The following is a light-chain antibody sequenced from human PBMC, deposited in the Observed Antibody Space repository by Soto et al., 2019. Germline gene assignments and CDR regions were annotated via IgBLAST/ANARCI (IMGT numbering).Light chain of an antibody. J-gene: IGKJ1*01. CDR3: QQYNSYSWT. CDR1: QSISNW. CDR2: KAS. V-gene: IGKV1-5*03. Sequence: DIQMTQSPSTLSASVGDRVTITCRASQSISNWLAWYQQKPGEAPKVLIYKASILESGVPSRFSGSGSGTEFTLTISSLQPDDFATYYCQQYNSYSWTFGQGTKVEIK.